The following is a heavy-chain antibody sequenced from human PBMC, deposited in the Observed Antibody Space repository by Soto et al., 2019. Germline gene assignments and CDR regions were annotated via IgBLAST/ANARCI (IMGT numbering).Heavy chain of an antibody. D-gene: IGHD6-19*01. CDR1: GDSYSISTYS. J-gene: IGHJ5*02. V-gene: IGHV4-30-2*01. CDR2: IYQSGVT. CDR3: AGMPYTSGLRFDP. Sequence: PSDTLSLTCNMSGDSYSISTYSWSWIRQPPGKALQWIGFIYQSGVTSYNPSLASRVSISLDRSNNQCSLKLKSVTAADTAVYFCAGMPYTSGLRFDPWGPGTLVTVSS.